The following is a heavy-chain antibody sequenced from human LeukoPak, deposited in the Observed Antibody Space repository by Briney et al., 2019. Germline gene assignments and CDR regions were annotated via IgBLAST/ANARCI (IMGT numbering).Heavy chain of an antibody. D-gene: IGHD2-15*01. CDR3: TRHDGCSGGSCYPDDAFDI. Sequence: PGGSLRLSCAASGFTFSGSAMDCVRQASGKGLEWVGRIRSKANSSATAYAASVKGRFTISRDDSRNTAYLQMNSLKTEDTAVYYCTRHDGCSGGSCYPDDAFDIWGQGTMVTVSS. CDR1: GFTFSGSA. CDR2: IRSKANSSAT. J-gene: IGHJ3*02. V-gene: IGHV3-73*01.